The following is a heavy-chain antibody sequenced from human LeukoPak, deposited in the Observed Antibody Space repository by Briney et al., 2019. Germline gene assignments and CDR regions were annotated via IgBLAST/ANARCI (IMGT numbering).Heavy chain of an antibody. Sequence: GASVKVSCKASGYTFTTYYMHWVRQAPGQGLEWMGWINPNSGGTNYAQKFQGRVTMTRDTSISTAYMELSRLRSDDTAVYYCARDLYGDYNLGYFDYWGRGTLVTVSS. CDR3: ARDLYGDYNLGYFDY. CDR2: INPNSGGT. D-gene: IGHD4-17*01. CDR1: GYTFTTYY. V-gene: IGHV1-2*02. J-gene: IGHJ4*02.